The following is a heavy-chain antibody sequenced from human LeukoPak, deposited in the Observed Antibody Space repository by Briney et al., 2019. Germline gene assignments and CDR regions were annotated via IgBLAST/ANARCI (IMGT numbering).Heavy chain of an antibody. J-gene: IGHJ4*02. D-gene: IGHD1-7*01. Sequence: SETLSLTCAVYGGSFSGYYWNWIRQPPGKGLEWIGEINHSGSTNYNPSLKSRVTMSVDTSKNQFSLKLSSVTAADTAGYYCARVNNWNYDYWGQGTLVTVSS. CDR3: ARVNNWNYDY. CDR1: GGSFSGYY. V-gene: IGHV4-34*01. CDR2: INHSGST.